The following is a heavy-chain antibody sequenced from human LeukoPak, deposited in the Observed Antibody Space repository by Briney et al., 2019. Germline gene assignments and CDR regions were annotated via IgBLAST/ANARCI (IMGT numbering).Heavy chain of an antibody. D-gene: IGHD6-19*01. CDR3: AKAQAGHGPPYGMDV. CDR1: GFTFSSYG. CDR2: ISYDGSNK. J-gene: IGHJ6*02. Sequence: PGGSLRLSCAASGFTFSSYGMHWVRQAPGKGLEWVAVISYDGSNKYYADSVKGRFTISRDNSKNTLYLQMNSLRAEDTAVYYCAKAQAGHGPPYGMDVWRQGSTVTVSS. V-gene: IGHV3-30*18.